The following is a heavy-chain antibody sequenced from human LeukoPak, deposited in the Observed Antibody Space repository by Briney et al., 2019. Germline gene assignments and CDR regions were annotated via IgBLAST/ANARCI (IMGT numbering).Heavy chain of an antibody. CDR2: ISGSGADT. CDR3: AKPHGVGY. V-gene: IGHV3-23*01. D-gene: IGHD4-17*01. J-gene: IGHJ4*02. Sequence: PGGALRLSCTTSGFTFSNFAMSGVRQAPGEGVGWVSIISGSGADTFYTDSVKGRFTISRDNSKNTLYLQMNSLRAEDTAVYYCAKPHGVGYLGQGTLVTVSS. CDR1: GFTFSNFA.